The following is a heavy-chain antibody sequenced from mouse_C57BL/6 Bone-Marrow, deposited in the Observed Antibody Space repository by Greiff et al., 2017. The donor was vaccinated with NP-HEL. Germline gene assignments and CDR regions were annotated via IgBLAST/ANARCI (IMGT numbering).Heavy chain of an antibody. Sequence: EVKLMESGGGLVQPGGSLKLSCAASGFTFSDYGMAWVRQAPRKGPEWVAFISNLAYSIYYAETVKGRFTISRENAKNTLYLELSSLRSEDTAMYYCARPYYGSSYDWFAYWGQGTLVTVSA. CDR2: ISNLAYSI. D-gene: IGHD1-1*01. V-gene: IGHV5-15*01. CDR3: ARPYYGSSYDWFAY. CDR1: GFTFSDYG. J-gene: IGHJ3*01.